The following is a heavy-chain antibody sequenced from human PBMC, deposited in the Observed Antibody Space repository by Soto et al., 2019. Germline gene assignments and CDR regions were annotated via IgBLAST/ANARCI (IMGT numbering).Heavy chain of an antibody. CDR3: ARDGYSSSWLVGGGYYYYYYGMDV. V-gene: IGHV4-31*03. CDR2: IYYSGST. J-gene: IGHJ6*02. Sequence: LSLTCTVSGGSISSGGYYWSWIRQHPGKGLEWIGYIYYSGSTYYNPSLKSRVTISVDTSKNQFSLKLSSVTAADTAVYYCARDGYSSSWLVGGGYYYYYYGMDVWGQGTTVTVSS. CDR1: GGSISSGGYY. D-gene: IGHD6-13*01.